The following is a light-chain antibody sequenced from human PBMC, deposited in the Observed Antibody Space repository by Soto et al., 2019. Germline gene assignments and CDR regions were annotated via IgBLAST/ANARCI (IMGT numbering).Light chain of an antibody. CDR2: GAS. Sequence: EIVMTQSPATLSVSPGERATLSCRASQTVGNSLAWYRQKPGQAPSLLIYGASTRATGIPARFSGSGSGTEFTLSISSLQSEDFAVYYCQKYNNWPLTFGQGTKVVI. CDR1: QTVGNS. CDR3: QKYNNWPLT. J-gene: IGKJ1*01. V-gene: IGKV3-15*01.